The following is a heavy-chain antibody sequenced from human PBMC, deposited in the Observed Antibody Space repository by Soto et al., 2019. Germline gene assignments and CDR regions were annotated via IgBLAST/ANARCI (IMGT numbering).Heavy chain of an antibody. CDR2: IYYSGST. D-gene: IGHD2-15*01. Sequence: PSETLSLTCTVSGGSISSYYWSWIRQPPGKGLEWIGYIYYSGSTNYNPSLKSRVTISVDTSKNQFSLKLSSVTAADTAVYYCASQDSYYYYYGMDVWGQGTTVTVSS. J-gene: IGHJ6*02. CDR1: GGSISSYY. CDR3: ASQDSYYYYYGMDV. V-gene: IGHV4-59*08.